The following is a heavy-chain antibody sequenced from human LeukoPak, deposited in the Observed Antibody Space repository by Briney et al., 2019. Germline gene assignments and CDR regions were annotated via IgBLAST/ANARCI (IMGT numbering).Heavy chain of an antibody. CDR3: ARYYDSTGYYSHFDY. Sequence: GGSLRLSCAASGFTFSTYGMSWVRQAPGKGLEWVSAISGSGGSTYYADSVKGRFTISRDNSKNTLYLQSNSLRAEDTAVYYCARYYDSTGYYSHFDYWGQGTLVTVSS. V-gene: IGHV3-23*01. J-gene: IGHJ4*02. CDR2: ISGSGGST. CDR1: GFTFSTYG. D-gene: IGHD3-22*01.